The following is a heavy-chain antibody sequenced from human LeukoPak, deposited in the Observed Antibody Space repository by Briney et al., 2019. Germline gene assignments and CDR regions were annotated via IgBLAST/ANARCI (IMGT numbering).Heavy chain of an antibody. CDR2: FDPEDGET. CDR1: GYTLNELS. Sequence: GASVKVSCKVSGYTLNELSMHWVRQAPGKGLEWMGGFDPEDGETIYAQKFLGRVTMTEDTSTDTAYMELSSLRSEDTAVYYCATDVPDDCSSTSCSPYYYYYGMDVWGQGTTVTVSS. CDR3: ATDVPDDCSSTSCSPYYYYYGMDV. D-gene: IGHD2-2*01. J-gene: IGHJ6*02. V-gene: IGHV1-24*01.